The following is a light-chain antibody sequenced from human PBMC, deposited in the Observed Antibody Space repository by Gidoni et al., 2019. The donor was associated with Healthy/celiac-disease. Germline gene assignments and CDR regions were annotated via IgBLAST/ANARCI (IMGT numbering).Light chain of an antibody. CDR2: DAF. Sequence: DIQMTQSPSTLSASVGDRVTITCRASQSISSWLAWYQQKPGKDPKLLIYDAFSLESGVPSRFSGSGSGTEFTLTISSLQPDDFATYYCQQYNSYSGTFGQGTKVEIK. CDR1: QSISSW. CDR3: QQYNSYSGT. J-gene: IGKJ1*01. V-gene: IGKV1-5*01.